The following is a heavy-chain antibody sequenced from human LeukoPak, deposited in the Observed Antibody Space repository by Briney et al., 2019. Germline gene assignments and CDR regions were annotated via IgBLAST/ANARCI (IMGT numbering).Heavy chain of an antibody. V-gene: IGHV3-30-3*01. CDR1: GFTFSSYA. CDR3: ARGEAYDSSGYYFDY. D-gene: IGHD3-22*01. J-gene: IGHJ4*02. CDR2: ISYDGSNK. Sequence: GGSLRLSCAASGFTFSSYAMHWVRQAPGKGLEWVAVISYDGSNKYYADSVKGRFTISRDNSKNTLYLQMNSLRAEDTAVYYCARGEAYDSSGYYFDYWGQGTLVTVSS.